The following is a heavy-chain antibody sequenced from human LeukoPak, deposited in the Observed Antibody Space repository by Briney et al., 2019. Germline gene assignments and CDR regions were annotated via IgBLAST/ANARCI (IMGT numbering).Heavy chain of an antibody. CDR2: IYPGDSDT. CDR1: GYSFTSYW. D-gene: IGHD6-19*01. J-gene: IGHJ5*02. V-gene: IGHV5-51*01. CDR3: ARAQRSGWTILRFDP. Sequence: GESPKISCKGSGYSFTSYWIGWVRQMPGKGLEWMGIIYPGDSDTRYSPSFQGQVTISADKSISTAYLQWSSLKASDTAMYYCARAQRSGWTILRFDPWGQGTLVTVSS.